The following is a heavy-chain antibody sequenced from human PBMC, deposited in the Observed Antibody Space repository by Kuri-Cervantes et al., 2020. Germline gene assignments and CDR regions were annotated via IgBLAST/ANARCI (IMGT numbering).Heavy chain of an antibody. D-gene: IGHD3-22*01. CDR1: GGSFSGYY. CDR2: INHSGST. Sequence: GSLRLSCAVYGGSFSGYYWSWIRQPPGKGLEWIGEINHSGSTNYNPSLKSRVTISVDTSKNQFSLKLSSVTAADTAVYYCAREGYYSDSRTYHPHTIDYWGQGTLVTVSS. CDR3: AREGYYSDSRTYHPHTIDY. V-gene: IGHV4-34*01. J-gene: IGHJ4*02.